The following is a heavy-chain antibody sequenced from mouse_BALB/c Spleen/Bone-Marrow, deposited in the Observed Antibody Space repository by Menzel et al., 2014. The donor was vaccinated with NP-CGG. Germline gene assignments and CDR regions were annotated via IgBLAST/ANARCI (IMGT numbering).Heavy chain of an antibody. CDR3: ARGYDEGFAY. Sequence: VQLQQPGAELVKPGASVKLSCTASGFNIKDTYMHWVKQRPEQGLEWIARIDPANGNTKYDPKFQGKATITADTSSNTAYLQLSSLTSEDTAVYYCARGYDEGFAYWGQGTLVTVSA. V-gene: IGHV14-3*02. CDR1: GFNIKDTY. D-gene: IGHD2-14*01. J-gene: IGHJ3*01. CDR2: IDPANGNT.